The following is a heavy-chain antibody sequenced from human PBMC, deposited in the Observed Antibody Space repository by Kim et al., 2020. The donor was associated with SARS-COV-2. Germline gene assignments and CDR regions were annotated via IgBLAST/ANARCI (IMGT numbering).Heavy chain of an antibody. CDR3: ARVRSGVYYYMDV. CDR1: GGSFSGHY. CDR2: INHSGST. D-gene: IGHD3-3*01. Sequence: SETLSLTCAVYGGSFSGHYWSWIRQPPGKGLEWIGEINHSGSTNYNLSLKSRVTISVDTSKNQFSLKLSSVTAADTAVYYCARVRSGVYYYMDVWGKGTTVTVSS. V-gene: IGHV4-34*01. J-gene: IGHJ6*03.